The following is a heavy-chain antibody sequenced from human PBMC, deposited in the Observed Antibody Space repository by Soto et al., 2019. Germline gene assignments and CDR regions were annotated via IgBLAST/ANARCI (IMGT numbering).Heavy chain of an antibody. Sequence: PSETLSLTCTVSGCSITSSSYYWCWILQPPGKGLEWIGSIYYSGRTYYNPSLKSRVTISVDTSKNQFSLKLSSVTAADMAVYYCATQEVGGSYVYTFDPWGQGTLVTVSS. D-gene: IGHD1-26*01. J-gene: IGHJ5*02. CDR3: ATQEVGGSYVYTFDP. V-gene: IGHV4-39*01. CDR2: IYYSGRT. CDR1: GCSITSSSYY.